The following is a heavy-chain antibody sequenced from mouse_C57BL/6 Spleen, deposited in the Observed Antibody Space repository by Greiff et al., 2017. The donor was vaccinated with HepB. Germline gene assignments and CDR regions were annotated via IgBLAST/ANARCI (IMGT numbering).Heavy chain of an antibody. D-gene: IGHD2-5*01. CDR1: GYSFTGYY. J-gene: IGHJ4*01. CDR3: ARTPRYYSNYSYAMDY. CDR2: INPSTGGT. Sequence: VQLQQSGPELVKPGASVKISCKASGYSFTGYYMNWVKQSPEKSLEWIGEINPSTGGTTYNQKFKAQATLTVDKSSSTAYMQLKSLTSEDSAVYYCARTPRYYSNYSYAMDYWGQGTSVTVSS. V-gene: IGHV1-42*01.